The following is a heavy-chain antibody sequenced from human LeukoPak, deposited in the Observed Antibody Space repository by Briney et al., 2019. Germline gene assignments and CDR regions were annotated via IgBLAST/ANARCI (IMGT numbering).Heavy chain of an antibody. J-gene: IGHJ4*02. CDR3: ARDRLSVFDY. CDR1: GGSISSYY. CDR2: IYYSGST. V-gene: IGHV4-59*01. Sequence: SETLSLTCTVSGGSISSYYWSWIRQPPGKGLEWIGYIYYSGSTNYNPSLKSRVTTSVDTSKNQFSLKLSSVTAADTAVYYCARDRLSVFDYWGQGTLVTVSS. D-gene: IGHD3-16*01.